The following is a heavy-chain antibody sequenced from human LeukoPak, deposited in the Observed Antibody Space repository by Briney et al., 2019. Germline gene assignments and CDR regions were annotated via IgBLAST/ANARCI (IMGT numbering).Heavy chain of an antibody. CDR1: GGSFSGYY. CDR3: ARRPKTSYGSGSKSSNWFDP. CDR2: INHSGST. V-gene: IGHV4-34*01. Sequence: SETLSLTCAVYGGSFSGYYWSWVRQPPGKGLEWIGEINHSGSTNYNPSLKSRVTISVDTSKNQFSLKLSSVTAADTAVYYCARRPKTSYGSGSKSSNWFDPWGQGTLVTVSS. D-gene: IGHD3-10*01. J-gene: IGHJ5*02.